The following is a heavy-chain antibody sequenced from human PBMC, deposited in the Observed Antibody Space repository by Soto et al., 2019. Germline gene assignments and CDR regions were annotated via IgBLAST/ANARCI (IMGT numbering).Heavy chain of an antibody. CDR3: AIPLHYDFWSGYDYYYGMDV. CDR1: GYSFTSYW. V-gene: IGHV5-10-1*01. J-gene: IGHJ6*02. D-gene: IGHD3-3*01. Sequence: GESLKISCKGSGYSFTSYWIGWVRQMPGKGLEWMGIIDPSDSYTNYSPSFQGHVTISADKSISTAYLQWSSLKASDTAMYYCAIPLHYDFWSGYDYYYGMDVWGQGTTVTVSS. CDR2: IDPSDSYT.